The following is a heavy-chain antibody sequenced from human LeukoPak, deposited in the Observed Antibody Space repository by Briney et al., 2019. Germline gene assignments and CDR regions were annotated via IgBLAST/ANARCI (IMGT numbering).Heavy chain of an antibody. V-gene: IGHV1-8*01. CDR3: ADGLGGSLDY. Sequence: ASVKVSCKASGYTFTSSDINWVRQATGQGPEWMGWMNPNSGNTGYAQKLQGRVTMTTDTSTSTAYMELRSLRSDDTAVYYCADGLGGSLDYWGQGTLVTVSS. CDR1: GYTFTSSD. J-gene: IGHJ4*02. CDR2: MNPNSGNT. D-gene: IGHD3-16*01.